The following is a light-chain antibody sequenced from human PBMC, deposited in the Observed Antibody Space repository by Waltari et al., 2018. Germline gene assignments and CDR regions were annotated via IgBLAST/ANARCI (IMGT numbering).Light chain of an antibody. J-gene: IGLJ7*01. V-gene: IGLV1-51*02. CDR1: SSNIGNNY. CDR2: EVS. CDR3: GSWDSSLSGAV. Sequence: QSVLTQPPSVSAAPGQRVTISCSGGSSNIGNNYVSWYRQFPGTAPKLLIYEVSGRPSCMPGRFSGSKAGTSATLDITGLQAGDEADYYCGSWDSSLSGAVFGGGTHLTVL.